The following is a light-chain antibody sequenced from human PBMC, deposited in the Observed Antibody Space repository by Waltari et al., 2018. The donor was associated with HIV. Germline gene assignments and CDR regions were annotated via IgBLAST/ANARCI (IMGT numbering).Light chain of an antibody. CDR1: VLARKY. Sequence: SFELTQPSSVSVSPGQTARITCSGDVLARKYARWFQKKPGQAPLLLIYKDNERPSGIPERFSGSSSGSTVTLTISGAQVEDEADYYCYSAADSDEVFGGGPKLTVL. J-gene: IGLJ3*02. CDR2: KDN. V-gene: IGLV3-27*01. CDR3: YSAADSDEV.